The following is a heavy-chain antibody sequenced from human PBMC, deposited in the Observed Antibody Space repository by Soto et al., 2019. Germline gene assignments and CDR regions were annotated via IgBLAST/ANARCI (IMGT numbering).Heavy chain of an antibody. CDR3: AKDMEEGYSGIAAAGGGDY. D-gene: IGHD6-13*01. CDR2: ISWNSGSI. CDR1: GFTFDDYA. J-gene: IGHJ4*02. Sequence: GGSLRLSCAASGFTFDDYAMHWVRQAPGKGLEWVSGISWNSGSIGYADSVKGRFTISRDNAKNSLYLQMNSLRAEDMALYYCAKDMEEGYSGIAAAGGGDYWGQGTLVTVSS. V-gene: IGHV3-9*03.